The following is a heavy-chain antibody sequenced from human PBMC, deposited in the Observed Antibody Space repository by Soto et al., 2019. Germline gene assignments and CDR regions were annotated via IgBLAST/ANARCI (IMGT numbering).Heavy chain of an antibody. CDR1: GGTFSSYT. Sequence: ASVKVSCKASGGTFSSYTISWVRQAPGQGLEWMGRIIPILGIANYAQKFQGRVTITADKSTSTAYMELSSLRSEDTAVYYCARVHRIAAADSYYYYMDVWGKGTTVTVSS. J-gene: IGHJ6*03. V-gene: IGHV1-69*02. D-gene: IGHD6-13*01. CDR3: ARVHRIAAADSYYYYMDV. CDR2: IIPILGIA.